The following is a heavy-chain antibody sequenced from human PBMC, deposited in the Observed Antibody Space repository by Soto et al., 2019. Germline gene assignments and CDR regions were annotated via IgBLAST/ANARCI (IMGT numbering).Heavy chain of an antibody. J-gene: IGHJ4*02. D-gene: IGHD2-15*01. CDR2: IYYSGST. V-gene: IGHV4-30-4*01. CDR3: ARDARGYCSGGSCYASPPVFDY. Sequence: SETLSLTCTFSGCSIRSGDYYWSWIRQPPGKGLEWIGDIYYSGSTYYNPSLKSRVTISVDTSKNQFSLKLSSVTAADTAVYYCARDARGYCSGGSCYASPPVFDYWGQGTLVTVSS. CDR1: GCSIRSGDYY.